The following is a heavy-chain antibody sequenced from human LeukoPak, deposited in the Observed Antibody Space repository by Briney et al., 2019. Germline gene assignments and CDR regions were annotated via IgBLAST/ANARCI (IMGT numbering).Heavy chain of an antibody. D-gene: IGHD2-15*01. J-gene: IGHJ4*02. CDR3: ARERLARYCSGGSCPGMIDY. CDR2: IYHTGST. CDR1: GGSISSYY. V-gene: IGHV4-59*01. Sequence: SETLSLTCTVSGGSISSYYWSWIRQPPGRGLEWIGYIYHTGSTNYNPSLKSRVTISVDTSKNQFSLKLSSVTAADTAVYYCARERLARYCSGGSCPGMIDYWGQGTLVTVSS.